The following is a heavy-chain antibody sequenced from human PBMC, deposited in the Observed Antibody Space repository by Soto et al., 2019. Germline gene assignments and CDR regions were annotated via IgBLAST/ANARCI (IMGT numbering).Heavy chain of an antibody. CDR3: ARDQRLSGLRFLEWLPAHDAFDI. V-gene: IGHV1-18*01. Sequence: ASVKVSCKASGYSFTNNGISWVRQAPGQGLEWMGWISANNGSTSYAQKFQGRVTMTRDTSTSTVYMELSSLRSEDTAVYYCARDQRLSGLRFLEWLPAHDAFDIWGQGTMVTVSS. CDR2: ISANNGST. J-gene: IGHJ3*02. D-gene: IGHD3-3*01. CDR1: GYSFTNNG.